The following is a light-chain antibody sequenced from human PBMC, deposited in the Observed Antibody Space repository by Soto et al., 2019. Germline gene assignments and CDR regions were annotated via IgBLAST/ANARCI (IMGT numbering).Light chain of an antibody. Sequence: PGERATLSCRASRSVSSFLAWYQQKPGQAPRLLIYDASNRATGIPARFSGSGSGTDFTLTITSLEPEDFAVYYCQHRSNWPLTFGGGTKVDIK. CDR3: QHRSNWPLT. V-gene: IGKV3-11*01. J-gene: IGKJ4*01. CDR1: RSVSSF. CDR2: DAS.